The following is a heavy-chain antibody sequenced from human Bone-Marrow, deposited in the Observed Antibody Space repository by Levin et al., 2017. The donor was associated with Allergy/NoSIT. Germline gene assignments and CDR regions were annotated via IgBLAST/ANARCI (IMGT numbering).Heavy chain of an antibody. J-gene: IGHJ3*02. V-gene: IGHV3-53*01. CDR1: GFTVSSNY. Sequence: ASVKVSCAASGFTVSSNYMSWVRQAPGKGLEWVSVIYSGGSTYYADSVKGRFTISRDNSKNTLYLQMNSLRAEDTAVYYCAHYYGSGSQGKAFDIWGQGTMVTVSS. D-gene: IGHD3-10*01. CDR2: IYSGGST. CDR3: AHYYGSGSQGKAFDI.